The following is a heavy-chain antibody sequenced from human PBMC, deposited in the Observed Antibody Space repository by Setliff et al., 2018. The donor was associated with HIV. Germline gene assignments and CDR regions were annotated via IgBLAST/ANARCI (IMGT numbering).Heavy chain of an antibody. J-gene: IGHJ3*02. CDR1: GFIFSSYA. Sequence: GGSLRLSCAASGFIFSSYAMTWVRQAPGKGLEWVSTIRGSGSGDTTHYADFVKGRFTISRDNSKNTVYLQMNSLIAEDTAVYYCAKELGVSGIDAFDIWGQGTMVTVSS. V-gene: IGHV3-23*01. D-gene: IGHD3-10*01. CDR2: IRGSGSGDTT. CDR3: AKELGVSGIDAFDI.